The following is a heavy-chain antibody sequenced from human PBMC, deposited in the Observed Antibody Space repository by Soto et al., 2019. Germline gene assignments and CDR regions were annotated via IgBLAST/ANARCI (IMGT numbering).Heavy chain of an antibody. V-gene: IGHV3-73*02. D-gene: IGHD1-1*01. CDR3: TSTPSAYTGNVDY. Sequence: EVQLVESGGGLVQPGGSLKLSCAASGFTFSGSTMHWVRQASGKGLEWVGRIRSRADGYATAYAASMKGRFTISRDDSENTTYVQMSTLKTEDTAVYYCTSTPSAYTGNVDYWGQGTLVTVSS. CDR1: GFTFSGST. J-gene: IGHJ4*02. CDR2: IRSRADGYAT.